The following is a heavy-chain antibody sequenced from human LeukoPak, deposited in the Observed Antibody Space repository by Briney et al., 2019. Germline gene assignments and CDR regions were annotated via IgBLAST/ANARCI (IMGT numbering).Heavy chain of an antibody. Sequence: GGSLRLSCAASGFTFDDYGMSWARQAPGKGLEWVSGINWNGGSTGYADSVKGRFTISRDNAKNSLYLQMNSLRAEDTALYYCARDHLTSVTTEDSWFDPWGQGTLVTVSS. CDR1: GFTFDDYG. V-gene: IGHV3-20*04. D-gene: IGHD4-17*01. CDR2: INWNGGST. J-gene: IGHJ5*02. CDR3: ARDHLTSVTTEDSWFDP.